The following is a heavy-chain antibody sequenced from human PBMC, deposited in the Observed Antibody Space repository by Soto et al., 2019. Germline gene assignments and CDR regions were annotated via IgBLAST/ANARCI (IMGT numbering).Heavy chain of an antibody. J-gene: IGHJ4*02. V-gene: IGHV4-34*01. CDR3: ARARITGRLGDY. Sequence: QVQLQQWGAGLLKPSETLSLTCAVYGGSFSGYYWCWIRQPPGKGLEWIGEINHSGSTNYNPSLKSRVTISVDTSKNQVSLKLSSVTAADTAVYYCARARITGRLGDYWGQGTLVTVSS. D-gene: IGHD1-20*01. CDR2: INHSGST. CDR1: GGSFSGYY.